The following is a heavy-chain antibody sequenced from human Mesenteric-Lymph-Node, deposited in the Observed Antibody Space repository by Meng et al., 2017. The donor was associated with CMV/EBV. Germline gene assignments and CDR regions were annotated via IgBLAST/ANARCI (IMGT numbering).Heavy chain of an antibody. J-gene: IGHJ6*02. CDR3: ARGDILTNYYYYGMDV. D-gene: IGHD3-9*01. CDR1: GFTFSGAW. CDR2: ISSSSSYI. Sequence: GGSLRLSCAASGFTFSGAWMNWVRQAPGKGLEWVSSISSSSSYIYYADSVKGRFTSSRDNAKNSLYLEMNSLRAEDTAVYYCARGDILTNYYYYGMDVWGQGTTVTVSS. V-gene: IGHV3-21*01.